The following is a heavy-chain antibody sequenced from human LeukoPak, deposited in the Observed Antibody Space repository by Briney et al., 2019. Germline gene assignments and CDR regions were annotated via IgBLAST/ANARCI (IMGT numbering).Heavy chain of an antibody. CDR1: GFTFSSYA. D-gene: IGHD3-9*01. CDR2: ISGSGGST. Sequence: GGSLRLSCAASGFTFSSYAMSWVRQAPGKGLEWVSAISGSGGSTYYADSVKGRFTISRDNSKNTLYLQMNSLRAEDTAVYYCARDKRYFDWLLRFDYWGQRTLVTVSS. CDR3: ARDKRYFDWLLRFDY. J-gene: IGHJ4*02. V-gene: IGHV3-23*01.